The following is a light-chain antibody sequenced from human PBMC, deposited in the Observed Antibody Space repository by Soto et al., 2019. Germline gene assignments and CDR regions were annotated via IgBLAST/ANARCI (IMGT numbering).Light chain of an antibody. J-gene: IGKJ4*01. V-gene: IGKV1-39*01. CDR2: GAS. CDR3: QQSYTAPLT. Sequence: DIQMTQSPSSVSALIGDRVTITCRASQGVGSHVNWYQQKPGKAPNLLIHGASNLQTGVPSTFSGSGTGTDFNLTISSLQPEDFASYCCQQSYTAPLTFGGGTKVEIK. CDR1: QGVGSH.